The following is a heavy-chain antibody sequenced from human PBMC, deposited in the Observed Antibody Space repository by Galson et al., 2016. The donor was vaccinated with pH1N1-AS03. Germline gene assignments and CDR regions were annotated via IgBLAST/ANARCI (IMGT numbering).Heavy chain of an antibody. V-gene: IGHV3-30*18. CDR1: GFTFNRHA. Sequence: SLRLSCAASGFTFNRHAMHWVRQAPGKGLEWVAIMSYDGSTKYYTDSVRDRFTISRDNSKKTLYLHMSSLRAEDTAVYYCAKDLHFYDSYYLDYWGRGNLVIVSS. CDR3: AKDLHFYDSYYLDY. D-gene: IGHD2/OR15-2a*01. CDR2: MSYDGSTK. J-gene: IGHJ4*02.